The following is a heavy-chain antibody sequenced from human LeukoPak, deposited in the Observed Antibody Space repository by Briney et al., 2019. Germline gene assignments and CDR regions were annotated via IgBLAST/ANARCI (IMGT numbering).Heavy chain of an antibody. CDR1: GFTFNNYA. Sequence: GGSLRLSCAGSGFTFNNYAMSWVRQAPGKGLEWVSGFAMIDDIIHYVDSVRGRFTISRDNSKNMLYLQMNSLRAEDTAVYYCAKGFHSGSFNELDYWGQGTLVTVSS. D-gene: IGHD1-26*01. CDR3: AKGFHSGSFNELDY. J-gene: IGHJ4*02. V-gene: IGHV3-23*05. CDR2: FAMIDDII.